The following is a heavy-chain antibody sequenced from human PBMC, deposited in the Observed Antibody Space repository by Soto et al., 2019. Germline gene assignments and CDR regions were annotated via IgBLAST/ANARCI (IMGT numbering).Heavy chain of an antibody. CDR2: ISYDGSNK. CDR1: GFTFSSYA. V-gene: IGHV3-30-3*01. D-gene: IGHD3-3*01. CDR3: ARDSRITIFGVGIDPRGGMDV. Sequence: PGGSLRLSCAASGFTFSSYAMHWVRQAPGKGLEWVAVISYDGSNKYYADSVKGRFTISRDNSKNTLYLQMNSLRAEDTAVYYCARDSRITIFGVGIDPRGGMDVWGQGTTVTVSS. J-gene: IGHJ6*02.